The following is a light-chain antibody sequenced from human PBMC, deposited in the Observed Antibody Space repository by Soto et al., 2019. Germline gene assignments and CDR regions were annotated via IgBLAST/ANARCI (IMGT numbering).Light chain of an antibody. Sequence: EVVLTLSPATVSVSPGERATLSCRASQSVARKLAWYQQRPGQAPRLLVYGASTRATGIADRFSGSGSGTDFTLTISRLEPEDFAVYYCQQYGSSGVTFGPGTKVDIK. CDR2: GAS. CDR3: QQYGSSGVT. V-gene: IGKV3-20*01. CDR1: QSVARK. J-gene: IGKJ3*01.